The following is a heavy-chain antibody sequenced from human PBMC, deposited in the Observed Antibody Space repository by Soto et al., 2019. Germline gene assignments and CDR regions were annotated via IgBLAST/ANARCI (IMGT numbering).Heavy chain of an antibody. J-gene: IGHJ3*02. CDR1: GGSISSYY. V-gene: IGHV4-59*08. CDR2: IYYSGST. D-gene: IGHD6-13*01. CDR3: ARRRSSWYKGGHDAFDI. Sequence: SETLSLTCTVSGGSISSYYWSWIRQPPGKGLEWIGYIYYSGSTNYNPSLKSRVTISVDTSKNQFSLKLSSVTVADTAVYYCARRRSSWYKGGHDAFDIWGQGTMVTVSS.